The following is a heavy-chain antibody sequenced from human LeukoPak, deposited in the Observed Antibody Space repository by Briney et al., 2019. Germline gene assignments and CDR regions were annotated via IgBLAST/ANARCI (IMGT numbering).Heavy chain of an antibody. CDR1: GFTFSSYA. J-gene: IGHJ4*02. D-gene: IGHD6-19*01. Sequence: PGGSLRLSCAASGFTFSSYAMSWVRQAPGKALEWVSAISGSGASTYYADSVKGRFTISRDNSKNTLYLQMNSLRAEDTAVYYCAKDKVAVAGTQGYYFDYWGQGTLVTVSS. V-gene: IGHV3-23*01. CDR3: AKDKVAVAGTQGYYFDY. CDR2: ISGSGAST.